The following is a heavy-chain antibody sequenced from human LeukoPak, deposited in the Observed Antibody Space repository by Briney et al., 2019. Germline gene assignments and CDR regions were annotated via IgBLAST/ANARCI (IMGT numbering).Heavy chain of an antibody. Sequence: ASVTVSFKASGYIFINHGIAWVRQAPGQGLQYVGWISAYNGRTDYAQNLQGRVTMTTDTATTTAYMELRSLTPDDMAVYFCARWGASPNDFWGQGTLVTVSS. CDR1: GYIFINHG. J-gene: IGHJ4*02. V-gene: IGHV1-18*03. CDR2: ISAYNGRT. D-gene: IGHD3-16*01. CDR3: ARWGASPNDF.